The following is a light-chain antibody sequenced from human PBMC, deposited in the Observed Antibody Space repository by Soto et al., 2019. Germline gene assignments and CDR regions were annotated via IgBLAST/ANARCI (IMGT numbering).Light chain of an antibody. CDR1: QSVSSN. J-gene: IGKJ1*01. Sequence: EIVMTQSPATLSVSPGERATLSCRASQSVSSNLAWYQQKPGQATRLLIYGASTRATGIPARFSGSGSGTEFTLTISSLQSEDFAVYYCQQENNWPPGTFGQGNKVESK. CDR2: GAS. V-gene: IGKV3-15*01. CDR3: QQENNWPPGT.